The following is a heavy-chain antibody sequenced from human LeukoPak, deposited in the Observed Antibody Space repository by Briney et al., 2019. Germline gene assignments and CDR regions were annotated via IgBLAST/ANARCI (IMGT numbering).Heavy chain of an antibody. CDR1: GFTFSSYW. CDR3: ARDSLVAVFDY. J-gene: IGHJ4*02. Sequence: PGGSLRLSCAASGFTFSSYWMSWIRQAPGKGLEWVSYISSSGSTIYYADSVKGRFTISRDNAKNSLYLQMNSLRAEDTAVYYCARDSLVAVFDYWGQGTLVTVSS. D-gene: IGHD5-12*01. CDR2: ISSSGSTI. V-gene: IGHV3-11*04.